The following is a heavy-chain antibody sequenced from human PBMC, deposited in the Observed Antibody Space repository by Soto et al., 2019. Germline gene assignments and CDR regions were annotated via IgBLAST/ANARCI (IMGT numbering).Heavy chain of an antibody. CDR3: AREKGYDYVWGSYRPDAFDI. CDR2: ISAYNGNT. CDR1: GYTFTSYG. V-gene: IGHV1-18*04. J-gene: IGHJ3*02. Sequence: QVQLVQSGAEVKKPGASVKVSCKASGYTFTSYGISWVRQAPGQGLEWMGWISAYNGNTNYAQKLQGRVTMTTDTSRSTAYMELRGLRSDDTDVYYCAREKGYDYVWGSYRPDAFDIWGQGTMVTVSS. D-gene: IGHD3-16*02.